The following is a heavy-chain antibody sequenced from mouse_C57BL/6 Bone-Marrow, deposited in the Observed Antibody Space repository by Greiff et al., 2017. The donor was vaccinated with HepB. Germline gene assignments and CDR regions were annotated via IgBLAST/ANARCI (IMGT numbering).Heavy chain of an antibody. CDR2: ISGGGGNT. J-gene: IGHJ3*01. CDR1: GFTFSSYT. Sequence: EVKLMESGGGLVKPGGSLKLSCAASGFTFSSYTMSWVRQTPEKRLEWVATISGGGGNTYYPDSVKGRFTISRDNAKNTLYLQMSSLRSEDTALYYCARHLYDGYYVAWFAYWGQGTLVTVSA. V-gene: IGHV5-9*01. D-gene: IGHD2-3*01. CDR3: ARHLYDGYYVAWFAY.